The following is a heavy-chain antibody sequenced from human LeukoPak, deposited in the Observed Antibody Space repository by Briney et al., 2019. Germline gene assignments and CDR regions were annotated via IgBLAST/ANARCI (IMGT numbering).Heavy chain of an antibody. J-gene: IGHJ5*02. D-gene: IGHD3-10*01. Sequence: SQTLSLTCTVSGGSISSGDYYWSWIRQPPGKGLEWIGEINHSGSTNYNPSLKSRVTISVDTSKNQFSLKLSSVTAADTAVYYCARILLLWFGEPSRVFDPWGQGTLVTVSS. CDR2: INHSGST. CDR3: ARILLLWFGEPSRVFDP. CDR1: GGSISSGDYY. V-gene: IGHV4-30-4*08.